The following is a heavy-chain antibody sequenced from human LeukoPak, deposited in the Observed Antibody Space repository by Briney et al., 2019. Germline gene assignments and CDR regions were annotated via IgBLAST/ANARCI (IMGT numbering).Heavy chain of an antibody. V-gene: IGHV3-49*03. CDR3: TRGTHSFDY. CDR1: GFTFSSYA. CDR2: IRSKAYGGTT. Sequence: GGSLRLSCAASGFTFSSYAMSCFRQAPGKGLEWVGFIRSKAYGGTTGYAASVQGRFTISRDDSKSIAYLQMNSLRTEDTAVYYCTRGTHSFDYWGQGTLVTVSS. J-gene: IGHJ4*02. D-gene: IGHD1-7*01.